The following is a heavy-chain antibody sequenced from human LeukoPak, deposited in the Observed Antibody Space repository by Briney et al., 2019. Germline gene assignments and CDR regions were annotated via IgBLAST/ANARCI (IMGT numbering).Heavy chain of an antibody. V-gene: IGHV3-11*06. CDR3: ARGYYDNSGYYFPFDY. Sequence: GGSLRLSCAASGFTFSDYYMSWIRQAPGKGLEGVSYIRSSSSYTNYADSVKGRFTISRDNAKNSLYLQMNSLRAEDTAVYYCARGYYDNSGYYFPFDYWGQGTLVTVSS. D-gene: IGHD3-22*01. J-gene: IGHJ4*02. CDR2: IRSSSSYT. CDR1: GFTFSDYY.